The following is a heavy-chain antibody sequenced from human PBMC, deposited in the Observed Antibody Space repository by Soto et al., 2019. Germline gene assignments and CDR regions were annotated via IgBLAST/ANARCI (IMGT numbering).Heavy chain of an antibody. CDR1: GYTFAVYY. CDR2: MNPNSGNT. D-gene: IGHD3-3*01. CDR3: ATLDYDFWSGYYDDY. J-gene: IGHJ4*02. V-gene: IGHV1-8*02. Sequence: GASVKVSCKASGYTFAVYYMHWVRQAPGQGLEWMGWMNPNSGNTGYAQKFQGRVTMTRNTSISTAYMELSSLRSEDTAVYYCATLDYDFWSGYYDDYWGQGTLVTVSS.